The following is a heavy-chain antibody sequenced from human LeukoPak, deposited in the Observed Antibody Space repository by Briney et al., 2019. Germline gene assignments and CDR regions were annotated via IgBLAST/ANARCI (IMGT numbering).Heavy chain of an antibody. J-gene: IGHJ4*02. Sequence: QPGGSLRLSCAASGFTFSSYAMSWVRQAPGKGLEWVSAISGSGGSTYYADSVKGRFTISRDNSKNTPYLQMNSLRAEDTAVYYRAKDSMTTVTYRDYWCQGTLVTVSS. CDR2: ISGSGGST. D-gene: IGHD4-11*01. V-gene: IGHV3-23*01. CDR1: GFTFSSYA. CDR3: AKDSMTTVTYRDY.